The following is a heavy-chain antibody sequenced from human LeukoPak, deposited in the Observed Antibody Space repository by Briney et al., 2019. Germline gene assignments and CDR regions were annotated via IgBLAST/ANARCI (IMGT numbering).Heavy chain of an antibody. J-gene: IGHJ4*02. CDR1: GFTFNTYA. CDR2: IRSDGTNK. CDR3: ARGSSGWGFDY. Sequence: GGSLRLSCAASGFTFNTYAMHWVRQAPGKGLEWVAFIRSDGTNKYYEDSVKGRFTISRDNSKNTVHLQMNSLRAEDTAVYYCARGSSGWGFDYWGQGTLVTVSS. V-gene: IGHV3-30*02. D-gene: IGHD6-19*01.